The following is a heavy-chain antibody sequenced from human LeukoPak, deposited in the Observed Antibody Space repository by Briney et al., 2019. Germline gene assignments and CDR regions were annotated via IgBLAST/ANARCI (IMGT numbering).Heavy chain of an antibody. CDR1: GASISGSDYY. V-gene: IGHV4-39*07. Sequence: SETLSLTCTVSGASISGSDYYWAWIRQTPGKGLEWIAANTGTAYYNPSLKSRVTISVDTSKNQFSLKVTSVTAADTAVYYCVRDDAFVRGPVARNWFDPWGQGVLVTVSS. CDR2: NTGTA. J-gene: IGHJ5*02. D-gene: IGHD3-10*01. CDR3: VRDDAFVRGPVARNWFDP.